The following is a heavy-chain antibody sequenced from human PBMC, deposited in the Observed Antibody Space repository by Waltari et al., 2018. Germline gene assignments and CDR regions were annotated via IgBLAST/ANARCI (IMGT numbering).Heavy chain of an antibody. Sequence: EVQLLESGGGLVQPGGSLRLSCAASGFTFSSYAMSWVRQAPGKGLEWVAVIYSGGSTYYADSVKCRFTISRDNSKNTLYLQMNSLRAEDTAVYYCAKGSSDYYYYMDVWGKGTTVTVSS. CDR3: AKGSSDYYYYMDV. CDR2: IYSGGST. V-gene: IGHV3-23*03. J-gene: IGHJ6*03. CDR1: GFTFSSYA.